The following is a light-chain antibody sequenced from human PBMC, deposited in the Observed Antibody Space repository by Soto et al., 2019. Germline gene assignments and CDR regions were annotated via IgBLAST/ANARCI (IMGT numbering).Light chain of an antibody. V-gene: IGKV2D-29*01. CDR1: QSLLHSDGKTY. Sequence: DIVMTQTPLSLSVTPGQPASISCKSSQSLLHSDGKTYLYWYLQTPGQPPQLLSYEVSNRFSGVTDRFSGRGSGTYFTLKISRVEAEDVGVYYCMQRIQRPYTFGQATKREIK. CDR3: MQRIQRPYT. J-gene: IGKJ2*01. CDR2: EVS.